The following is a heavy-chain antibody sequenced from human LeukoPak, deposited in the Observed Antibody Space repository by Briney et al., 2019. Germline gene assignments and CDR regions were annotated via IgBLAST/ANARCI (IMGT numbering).Heavy chain of an antibody. CDR3: ARAFPFDDYGDPDAFDI. J-gene: IGHJ3*02. CDR1: GVSMSSGAFY. CDR2: IYYSGST. D-gene: IGHD4-17*01. V-gene: IGHV4-30-4*01. Sequence: SQTLSLTCTVSGVSMSSGAFYWRWIRQHTGKGLEWIGNIYYSGSTYYNPSLKSRVTISVDRSKNQFSLKLTSVTAADTAVYYCARAFPFDDYGDPDAFDIWGQGTMVTVSS.